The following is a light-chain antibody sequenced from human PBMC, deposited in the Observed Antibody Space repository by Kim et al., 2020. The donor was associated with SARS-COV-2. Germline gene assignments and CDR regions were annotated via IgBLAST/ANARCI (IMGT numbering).Light chain of an antibody. CDR2: GAS. CDR1: QSVSSY. Sequence: EIVMTQSPATLSVSPGERATLSCRASQSVSSYLAWYQQKPGQAPRLLIYGASIRATGIPARFSGSGSGTEFTLTISILQSEDFAVYYCQQYNNWPPLTFGGGTKVDIK. V-gene: IGKV3D-15*03. J-gene: IGKJ4*01. CDR3: QQYNNWPPLT.